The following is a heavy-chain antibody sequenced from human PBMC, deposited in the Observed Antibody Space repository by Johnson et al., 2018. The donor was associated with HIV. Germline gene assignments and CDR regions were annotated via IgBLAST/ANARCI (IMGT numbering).Heavy chain of an antibody. CDR2: ISWNSGSI. Sequence: VQLVESGGGLVQPGGSLRLSCAASGFTYSSYPMSWVRQAPGKGLEWVSGISWNSGSIGYADSVKGRFTISRDNAKNSLYLQMNSLRAEDTAGYYCARDNGWAFGPDAFDSWGQGTMVTVSS. CDR3: ARDNGWAFGPDAFDS. CDR1: GFTYSSYP. V-gene: IGHV3-9*01. D-gene: IGHD6-19*01. J-gene: IGHJ3*02.